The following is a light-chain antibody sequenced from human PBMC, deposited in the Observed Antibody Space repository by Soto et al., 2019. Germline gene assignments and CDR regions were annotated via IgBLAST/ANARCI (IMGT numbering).Light chain of an antibody. J-gene: IGLJ3*02. V-gene: IGLV2-8*01. CDR2: EVT. CDR1: SSDVGAYKY. CDR3: TSYVGNDIWV. Sequence: QSALTQPPSASGSPGQSVTISCTGTSSDVGAYKYVSWYQQYPGKAPKLMIYEVTKRPSGVPDRFSGSKSGNTASLTVSGIQAEDAADYYCTSYVGNDIWVFGGGTKVTVL.